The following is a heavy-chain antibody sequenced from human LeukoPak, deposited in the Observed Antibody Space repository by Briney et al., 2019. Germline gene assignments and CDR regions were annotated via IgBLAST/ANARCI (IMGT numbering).Heavy chain of an antibody. CDR3: ARGSSGYYHRLFHY. Sequence: SETLSLTCAVYGGSFSGYYWSWIRQPPGKGLEWIGEINHSGSTNYKPSLKSRVTISVDTSKNQFSLKLSSVTAADTAVYYCARGSSGYYHRLFHYWGQGTLVTVSS. D-gene: IGHD3-22*01. CDR1: GGSFSGYY. CDR2: INHSGST. V-gene: IGHV4-34*01. J-gene: IGHJ4*02.